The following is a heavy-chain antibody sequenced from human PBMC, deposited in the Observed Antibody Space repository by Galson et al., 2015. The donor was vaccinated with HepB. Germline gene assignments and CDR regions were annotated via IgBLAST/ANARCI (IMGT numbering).Heavy chain of an antibody. J-gene: IGHJ4*02. CDR1: GGTFSSYA. D-gene: IGHD2-15*01. CDR2: IIPIFGTA. V-gene: IGHV1-69*13. CDR3: ASSDCSGGSCLGGGNFDY. Sequence: SVKVSCKASGGTFSSYAISWVRQAPGQGLEWMGGIIPIFGTANYAQKFQGRVTITADESTSTAYMELSSLRSEDTAVYYCASSDCSGGSCLGGGNFDYWGQGTLVTVSP.